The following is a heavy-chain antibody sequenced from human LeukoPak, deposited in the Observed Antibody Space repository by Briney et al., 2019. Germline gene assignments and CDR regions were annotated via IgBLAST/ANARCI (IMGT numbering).Heavy chain of an antibody. J-gene: IGHJ4*02. V-gene: IGHV3-30*02. CDR1: GFTVSSNS. D-gene: IGHD4-17*01. Sequence: QPGGSLRLSCTVSGFTVSSNSMSWVRQAPGKGLEWVTFVRYDGSNQYYADSVKGRFTISRDNSKNTLYLQMNSLRAEDTAVYYCAKERGYGDYRDFDYWGQGTLVTVSS. CDR2: VRYDGSNQ. CDR3: AKERGYGDYRDFDY.